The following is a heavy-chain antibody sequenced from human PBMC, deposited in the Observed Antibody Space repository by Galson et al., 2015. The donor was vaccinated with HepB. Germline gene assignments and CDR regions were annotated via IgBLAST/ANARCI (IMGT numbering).Heavy chain of an antibody. CDR1: GFTFSSYG. CDR3: ARDFVGDSVSGIFDY. CDR2: IWYDGSNK. Sequence: SLRLSCAASGFTFSSYGMHWVRQAPGKGLEWVAVIWYDGSNKYYADSVKGRFTISRDNSKNTLYLQMNSLRAEDTAVYYCARDFVGDSVSGIFDYWGQGTLVTVSS. J-gene: IGHJ4*02. D-gene: IGHD3-10*01. V-gene: IGHV3-33*08.